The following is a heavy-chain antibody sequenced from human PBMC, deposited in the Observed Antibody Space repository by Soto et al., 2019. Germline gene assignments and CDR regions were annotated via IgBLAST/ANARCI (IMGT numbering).Heavy chain of an antibody. CDR2: ISYGGST. D-gene: IGHD6-6*01. CDR1: GGSINSGGYC. CDR3: SRGMLV. J-gene: IGHJ1*01. Sequence: QVQLQESGPGLVKPSQTLSLTCTVSGGSINSGGYCWSWIRQHPGKGLDWIGCISYGGSTSYNPSLKSRVTISVDTSKNQFSLKLTPVTAADTAVYYGSRGMLVWGQGALITVSS. V-gene: IGHV4-31*03.